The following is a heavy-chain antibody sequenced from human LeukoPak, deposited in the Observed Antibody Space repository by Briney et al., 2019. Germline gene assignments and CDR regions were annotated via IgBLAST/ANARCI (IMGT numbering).Heavy chain of an antibody. D-gene: IGHD3-22*01. CDR1: GFTFTSSA. CDR3: AARNYYDSSGYPFDP. CDR2: IVVGSGNT. Sequence: SVKVSCKASGFTFTSSAMQWVRQARGQRLEWIGWIVVGSGNTNYAQKFQERVTITRDMSTSTVYMELSSLRSEDTAVYYCAARNYYDSSGYPFDPWGQGTLVTVSS. V-gene: IGHV1-58*02. J-gene: IGHJ5*02.